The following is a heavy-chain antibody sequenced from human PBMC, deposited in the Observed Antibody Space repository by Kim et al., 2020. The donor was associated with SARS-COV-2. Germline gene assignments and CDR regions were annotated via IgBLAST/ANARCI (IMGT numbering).Heavy chain of an antibody. CDR1: GFTFSSYS. D-gene: IGHD6-13*01. V-gene: IGHV3-23*01. CDR2: ISGSGGST. Sequence: GGSLRLSCAASGFTFSSYSMSWVRQAPGKGLEWVSAISGSGGSTYYADSVKGRSTISRDNSKNTLYLQMNSLRAEDTAVYYCAKFLVAAAGRAAGGYFDYWGQGALVTVSS. J-gene: IGHJ4*02. CDR3: AKFLVAAAGRAAGGYFDY.